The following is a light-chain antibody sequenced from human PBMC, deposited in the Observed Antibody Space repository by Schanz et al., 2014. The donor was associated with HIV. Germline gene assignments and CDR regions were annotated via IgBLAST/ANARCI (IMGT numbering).Light chain of an antibody. CDR3: QQYSNWPPMT. J-gene: IGKJ4*01. CDR2: DAS. CDR1: QSVSSSY. V-gene: IGKV3-11*01. Sequence: EIVMTQSPATLYVSPGEGATLSCRASQSVSSSYLAWYQEKPGQAPRLLIYDASNRATGIPARFSGSGSGTDFTLTISSLEPEDFAVYYCQQYSNWPPMTFGGGTKVEIK.